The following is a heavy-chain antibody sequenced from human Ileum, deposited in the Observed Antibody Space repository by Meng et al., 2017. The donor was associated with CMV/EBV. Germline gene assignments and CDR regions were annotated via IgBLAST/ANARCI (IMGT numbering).Heavy chain of an antibody. CDR3: AKDMRSYFDSGRPPYN. Sequence: FILSNYGMHWVRQAPGKGLEGVAFTRYDGGNKYYADSVKGRFTISRDNVKNILFLQMNSLRGEDTAVYYCAKDMRSYFDSGRPPYNWGRGTLVTVSS. CDR1: FILSNYG. CDR2: TRYDGGNK. J-gene: IGHJ4*02. V-gene: IGHV3-30*02. D-gene: IGHD3-10*01.